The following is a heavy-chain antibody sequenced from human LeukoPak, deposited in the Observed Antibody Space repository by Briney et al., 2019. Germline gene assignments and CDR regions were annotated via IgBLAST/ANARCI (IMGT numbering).Heavy chain of an antibody. Sequence: GGSLRLSCAASGLTVSSTYMNWVRQAPGKGLEWLSYTTSSGGTIYYADSVKGRFTISRDNAKNALYLQMNSQRDEDTAVYYCARVRAGYYCDNWGQGTLVTVSS. V-gene: IGHV3-48*02. CDR3: ARVRAGYYCDN. CDR1: GLTVSSTY. CDR2: TTSSGGTI. J-gene: IGHJ4*02.